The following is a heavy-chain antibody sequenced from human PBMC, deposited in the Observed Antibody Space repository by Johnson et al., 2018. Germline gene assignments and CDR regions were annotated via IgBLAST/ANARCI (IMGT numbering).Heavy chain of an antibody. Sequence: QVQLVESGAEVKKPGSSVKLSCQASGGTFNSYAISWVRQAPGHGLEWRGGIIPIFDTANYAQKFQGRVTISADESTSTAYMELSSLTSEDPAVYYCARGYCGGDCYSRSIDVWGQGTLVIVSS. CDR2: IIPIFDTA. V-gene: IGHV1-69*01. CDR3: ARGYCGGDCYSRSIDV. D-gene: IGHD2-21*02. J-gene: IGHJ4*02. CDR1: GGTFNSYA.